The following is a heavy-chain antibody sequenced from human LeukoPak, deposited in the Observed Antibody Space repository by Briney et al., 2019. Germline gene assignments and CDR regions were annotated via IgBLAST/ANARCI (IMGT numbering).Heavy chain of an antibody. CDR3: ARDYSGDEYGDYQSVPFDY. CDR2: ISAYNGNT. J-gene: IGHJ4*02. V-gene: IGHV1-18*01. D-gene: IGHD4-17*01. CDR1: GYTFTSYG. Sequence: ASVKVSCKASGYTFTSYGISWVRQAPGQGLEWMGWISAYNGNTNYAQKLQGRVTMTTDTSTSTAYMELRSLRSDDTAVYYCARDYSGDEYGDYQSVPFDYWGQGTLVTVSS.